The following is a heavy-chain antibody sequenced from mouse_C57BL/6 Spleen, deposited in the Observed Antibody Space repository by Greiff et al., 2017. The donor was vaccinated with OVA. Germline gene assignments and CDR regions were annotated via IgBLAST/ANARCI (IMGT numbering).Heavy chain of an antibody. V-gene: IGHV1-19*01. J-gene: IGHJ4*01. CDR2: IKPYNGGT. CDR3: ARSSTVVDAMDY. CDR1: GYTFTDYY. Sequence: EVQLQQSGPVLVKPGASVKMSCKASGYTFTDYYMNWVKQSHGKSLEWIGVIKPYNGGTSYNQKFKGKATLTVDKSSSTAYMELNSLTSEDSAVYYCARSSTVVDAMDYWGQGTSVTVSS. D-gene: IGHD1-1*01.